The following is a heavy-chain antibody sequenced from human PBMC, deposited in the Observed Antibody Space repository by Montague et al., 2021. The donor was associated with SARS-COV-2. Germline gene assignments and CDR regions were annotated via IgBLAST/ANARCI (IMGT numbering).Heavy chain of an antibody. CDR3: AKDNYCTNTNCYLFFDH. V-gene: IGHV3-43*02. J-gene: IGHJ5*02. CDR2: ISGDGGSA. D-gene: IGHD2-2*01. CDR1: GFTFDDFV. Sequence: SLSLSCAASGFTFDDFVMHWVRQAPGKGLEWVSLISGDGGSAYYADSVKGRFTVSRDNSKSSLYLQMTSLTTDDTALYYCAKDNYCTNTNCYLFFDHWGQGTLVTVSS.